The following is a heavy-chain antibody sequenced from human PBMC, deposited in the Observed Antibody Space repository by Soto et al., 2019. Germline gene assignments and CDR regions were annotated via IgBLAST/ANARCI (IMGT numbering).Heavy chain of an antibody. Sequence: EASVKVSCKASGYTFTSYGISWVRQAPGQGLEWMGWISAYNGNTNYAQKLQGRVTMTTDTSTSTAYMELRSLRSDDTAVYYCARRLGYSPNSKALDYWGQGTLVTVSS. V-gene: IGHV1-18*01. CDR3: ARRLGYSPNSKALDY. D-gene: IGHD5-18*01. CDR2: ISAYNGNT. J-gene: IGHJ4*02. CDR1: GYTFTSYG.